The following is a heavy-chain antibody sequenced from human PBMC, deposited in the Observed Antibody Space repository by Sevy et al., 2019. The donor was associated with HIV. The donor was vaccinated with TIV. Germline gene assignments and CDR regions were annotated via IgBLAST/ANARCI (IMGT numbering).Heavy chain of an antibody. Sequence: GGSLRLSCVTFGFSINNAWLSWVRQAPGKGLEWVGRIKSKTDGGTTDYAAPGKGRFTISRDDSKNTLYLEMNSVNTEGTAVYYCTVEGLYGTDDSCYSEGFDSWGQGTLVTVSS. V-gene: IGHV3-15*01. CDR2: IKSKTDGGTT. D-gene: IGHD2-15*01. CDR1: GFSINNAW. J-gene: IGHJ4*02. CDR3: TVEGLYGTDDSCYSEGFDS.